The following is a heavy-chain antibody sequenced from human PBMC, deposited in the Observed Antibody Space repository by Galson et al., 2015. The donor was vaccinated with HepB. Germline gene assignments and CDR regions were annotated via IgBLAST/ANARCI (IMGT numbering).Heavy chain of an antibody. CDR2: ISAYNGNT. V-gene: IGHV1-18*04. J-gene: IGHJ4*02. CDR1: GYTFTSYG. Sequence: SVKVSCKASGYTFTSYGIGWVRQAPGQGLEWMGWISAYNGNTNYAQKPQGRVTMTTDTSTSTAYMELRSLRSDDTAVYYCARDRWDSSSWYGYIPFDYWGQGTLVTVSS. D-gene: IGHD6-13*01. CDR3: ARDRWDSSSWYGYIPFDY.